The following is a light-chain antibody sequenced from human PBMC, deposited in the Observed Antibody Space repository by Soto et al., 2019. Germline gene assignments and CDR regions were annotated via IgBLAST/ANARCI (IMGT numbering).Light chain of an antibody. CDR2: GAT. CDR3: QQYQRYPPS. J-gene: IGKJ4*01. CDR1: EGINNY. V-gene: IGKV1-16*01. Sequence: DIQMTQSPSSLSASIGDRVTIICRASEGINNYLAWFQQKPGKAPKSLIYGATYLQSDVPSRFSGSEFGTEFSLTISSLQPEDIATYYCQQYQRYPPSFGGGTKVDIK.